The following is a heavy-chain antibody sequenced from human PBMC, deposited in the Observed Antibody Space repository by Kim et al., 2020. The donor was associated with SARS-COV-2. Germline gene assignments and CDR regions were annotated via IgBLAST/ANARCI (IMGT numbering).Heavy chain of an antibody. V-gene: IGHV6-1*01. Sequence: SQTLSLTCAISGDSVSSNSAAWNWIRQSPSRGLEWLGRTYYRSKWYNDYAVSVKSRITINPDTSKNQSSLQLNSVTPEDTAAYYCARGFLVPAATPYYYYGMDVWGQGTTVTVSS. J-gene: IGHJ6*02. CDR3: ARGFLVPAATPYYYYGMDV. CDR2: TYYRSKWYN. D-gene: IGHD2-2*02. CDR1: GDSVSSNSAA.